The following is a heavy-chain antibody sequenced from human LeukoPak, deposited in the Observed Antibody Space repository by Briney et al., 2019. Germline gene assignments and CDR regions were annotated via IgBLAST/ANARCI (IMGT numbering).Heavy chain of an antibody. CDR2: INHSGSA. CDR3: ASGKWELDAFDI. D-gene: IGHD1-26*01. V-gene: IGHV4-34*01. J-gene: IGHJ3*02. Sequence: SETLSLTCAVYGGSFSGYYWSWIRQPPGKGLEWIGEINHSGSANYNPSLKSRVTISVDTSKNQFSLKLSSVTAADTAVYYCASGKWELDAFDIWGQGTMVTVSS. CDR1: GGSFSGYY.